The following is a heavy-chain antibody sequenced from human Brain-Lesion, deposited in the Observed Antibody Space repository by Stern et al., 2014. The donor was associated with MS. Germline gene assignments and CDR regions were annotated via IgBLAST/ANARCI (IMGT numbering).Heavy chain of an antibody. Sequence: QLQLQESGPGLVRPSQTLSLTCTVSGGSITRGRYYWTWSRQTAGKGLEWVGRLHTSGGTNNTPPLQSRVTISMDTSSNHFSLQLSSGTVADTAVYFCARADYSVSGTPFSFWGRGTLVAV. D-gene: IGHD3-10*01. J-gene: IGHJ4*02. CDR2: LHTSGGT. V-gene: IGHV4-61*02. CDR3: ARADYSVSGTPFSF. CDR1: GGSITRGRYY.